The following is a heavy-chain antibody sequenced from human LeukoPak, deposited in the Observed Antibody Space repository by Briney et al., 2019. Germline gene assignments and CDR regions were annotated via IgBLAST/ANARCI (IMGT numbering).Heavy chain of an antibody. CDR2: ISSSSSTI. J-gene: IGHJ4*02. V-gene: IGHV3-48*01. D-gene: IGHD3-10*01. CDR3: ARERGGDYYGPFFDY. CDR1: GFTFSSYS. Sequence: GRSLRLSCAASGFTFSSYSMNWVRQAPGKGLEWVSYISSSSSTIYYADSVKGRFTISRDNAKNSLYLQMNRLRAEDTAVYYCARERGGDYYGPFFDYWGQGTLVTVSS.